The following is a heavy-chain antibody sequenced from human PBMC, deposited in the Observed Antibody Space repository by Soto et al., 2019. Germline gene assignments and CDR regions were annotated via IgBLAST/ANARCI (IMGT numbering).Heavy chain of an antibody. CDR2: IKTKADGGTT. CDR1: GFTFSNAW. V-gene: IGHV3-15*07. D-gene: IGHD6-19*01. J-gene: IGHJ4*02. Sequence: EVQLVESGGGLVKPGGSLRLSCAASGFTFSNAWMNWVRQAPGKGLEWVGRIKTKADGGTTDYAAPVKGRFTISRDDSKVPLYLQMNSLKTEDTAVYYCTTDSRWAVAGSPTQDYWGQGTLVTVSS. CDR3: TTDSRWAVAGSPTQDY.